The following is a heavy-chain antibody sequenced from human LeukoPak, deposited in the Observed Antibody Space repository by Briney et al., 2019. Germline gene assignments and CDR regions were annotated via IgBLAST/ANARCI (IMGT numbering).Heavy chain of an antibody. CDR3: AREVFPMVRGVTTRGAIDY. Sequence: GGSLRLSCAASGFTFSSYSMNWVRQAPGKGLEWVSYISSSSSTIYYADSVKGRFTISRDNAKNSLYLQMNSLRAEDTAVYYCAREVFPMVRGVTTRGAIDYWGQGTLVTVSS. CDR1: GFTFSSYS. CDR2: ISSSSSTI. J-gene: IGHJ4*02. V-gene: IGHV3-48*04. D-gene: IGHD3-10*01.